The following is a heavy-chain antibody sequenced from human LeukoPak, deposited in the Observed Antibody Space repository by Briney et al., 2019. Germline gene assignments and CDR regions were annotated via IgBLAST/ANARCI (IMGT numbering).Heavy chain of an antibody. D-gene: IGHD2-15*01. V-gene: IGHV3-23*01. Sequence: GGSMRVDWAAWGFTFGRYAMSWVRQARGKGLEWVSAISGSGGSTYYADSVKGRFTISRDNSKNTLYLQMNSLRAEDTAVYYCAKRSGHSGFDPWGQGTLVTVSS. CDR2: ISGSGGST. J-gene: IGHJ5*02. CDR3: AKRSGHSGFDP. CDR1: GFTFGRYA.